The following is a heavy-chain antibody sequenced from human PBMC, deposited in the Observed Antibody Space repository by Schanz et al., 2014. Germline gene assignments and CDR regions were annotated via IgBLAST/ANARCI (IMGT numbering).Heavy chain of an antibody. V-gene: IGHV3-74*02. J-gene: IGHJ1*01. CDR3: ARSTSMYFLQ. CDR1: GFSFSTYA. CDR2: TSNDGSFT. Sequence: VQLVESGGGVVQPGRSLRLSCAASGFSFSTYAMHWVRQAPGKGLVWVSRTSNDGSFTTFADSVKGRFTISRDNAKNTLYLQMNSLRAEDTAVYYCARSTSMYFLQWGQGTLVTVSS. D-gene: IGHD2-2*01.